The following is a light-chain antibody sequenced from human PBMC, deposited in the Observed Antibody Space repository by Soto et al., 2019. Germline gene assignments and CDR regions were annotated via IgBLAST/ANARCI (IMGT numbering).Light chain of an antibody. J-gene: IGKJ1*01. CDR1: QSVSSN. CDR2: GAS. V-gene: IGKV3-15*01. CDR3: QHYNSYSEA. Sequence: EIVMTQSPATMSVSPGGRSTLSRRASQSVSSNLAWYQQKPGQANRLLIYGASTRATAIPARFSGSGSGTEFTLTISSLQPDDFATYYCQHYNSYSEAFGKGNKVDNK.